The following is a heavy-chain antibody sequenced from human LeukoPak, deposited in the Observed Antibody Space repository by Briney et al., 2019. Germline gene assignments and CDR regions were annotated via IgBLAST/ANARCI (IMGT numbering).Heavy chain of an antibody. Sequence: GGSLRLSCAASEFTFSSYAMTWVRQAPGKGLEWVTAITGSGGSTYYADSVEGRFTISRDNFKNMLYLQMDSLRAEDTALYYCAKNSPRYCGGDCPLDSWGQGTLVTVSS. CDR3: AKNSPRYCGGDCPLDS. D-gene: IGHD2-21*02. CDR2: ITGSGGST. V-gene: IGHV3-23*01. J-gene: IGHJ4*02. CDR1: EFTFSSYA.